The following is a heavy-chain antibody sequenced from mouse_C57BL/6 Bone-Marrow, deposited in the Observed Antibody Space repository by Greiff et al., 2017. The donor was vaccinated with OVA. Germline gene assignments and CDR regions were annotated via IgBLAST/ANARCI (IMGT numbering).Heavy chain of an antibody. J-gene: IGHJ1*03. D-gene: IGHD1-1*01. CDR3: ARYLIYFNWYFDV. Sequence: QVQLQQPGAELVKPGASVKMSCKASGYTFTSYWITWVKQRPGQGLAWIGDIYPGSGSTNYNEKFKSKATLTVDTSSSTAYMQLSSLTSEDSAVYYCARYLIYFNWYFDVWGTGTTVTVSS. V-gene: IGHV1-55*01. CDR1: GYTFTSYW. CDR2: IYPGSGST.